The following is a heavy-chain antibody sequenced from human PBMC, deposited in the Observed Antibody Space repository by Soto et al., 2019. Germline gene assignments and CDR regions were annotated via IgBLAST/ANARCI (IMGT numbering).Heavy chain of an antibody. CDR3: DRAQGGYTWFVP. CDR1: GGSFSGYY. Sequence: PSETLSLTCAVYGGSFSGYYWSWIRQPPGKGLEWIGEINHSGSTNYNPSLKSRVTISVDTSKNQFSLKLSSVTAADTAVYYCDRAQGGYTWFVPWGQGTLITVSS. CDR2: INHSGST. D-gene: IGHD3-16*02. V-gene: IGHV4-34*01. J-gene: IGHJ5*02.